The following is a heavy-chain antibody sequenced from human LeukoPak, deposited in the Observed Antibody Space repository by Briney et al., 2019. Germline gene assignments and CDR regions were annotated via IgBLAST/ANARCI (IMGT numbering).Heavy chain of an antibody. D-gene: IGHD3-22*01. CDR1: GFTFDDYA. Sequence: GGSLRLSCAASGFTFDDYAMHWVRQAPGKGLEWVSGISWNSVSIGYADSVKGRFTISRDNAKSSLYLQMNSLRAEDTAVYYCARVLHKRNYDSSVYYGYWGQGTLVTVSS. CDR2: ISWNSVSI. J-gene: IGHJ4*02. V-gene: IGHV3-9*01. CDR3: ARVLHKRNYDSSVYYGY.